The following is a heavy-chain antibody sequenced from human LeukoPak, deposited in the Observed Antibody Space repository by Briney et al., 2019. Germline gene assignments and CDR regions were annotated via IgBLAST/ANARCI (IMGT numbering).Heavy chain of an antibody. CDR3: ARGARYYYYMDV. Sequence: SVKVSCKASGGTFSSYAISWVRQAPGQGLEWMGGIIPIFGTANYAQKFQGRVTITTDESTSTAYMELSSLRSEDTAVYYCARGARYYYYMDVWGKGTTVTVSS. CDR2: IIPIFGTA. V-gene: IGHV1-69*05. J-gene: IGHJ6*03. CDR1: GGTFSSYA.